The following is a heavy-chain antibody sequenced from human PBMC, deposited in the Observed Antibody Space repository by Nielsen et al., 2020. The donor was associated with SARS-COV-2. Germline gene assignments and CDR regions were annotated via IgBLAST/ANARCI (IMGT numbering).Heavy chain of an antibody. CDR1: GFTFSSYG. J-gene: IGHJ4*02. D-gene: IGHD6-6*01. CDR2: IWYDGSNK. CDR3: ARDIGITSSGDKRDY. Sequence: GESLKISCAASGFTFSSYGMHWVRQAPGKGLEWVAVIWYDGSNKYYADSVKGRFTISRDNSKNTLYLQMNSLRSDDTAVYYCARDIGITSSGDKRDYWGQGTLVTVSS. V-gene: IGHV3-33*01.